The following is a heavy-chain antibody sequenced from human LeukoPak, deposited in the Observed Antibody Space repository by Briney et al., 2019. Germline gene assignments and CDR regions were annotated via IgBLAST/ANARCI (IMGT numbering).Heavy chain of an antibody. CDR3: ASLGSEAFDI. V-gene: IGHV1-46*01. Sequence: ASVKVSCKASGYTFTSYFMHWVRQAPGQGLEWMGIISPSGGSTNYAQKFQGRVTMTRDTSTSTVYMELSSLRSEDTAVYYCASLGSEAFDIWGQGTMVTVSS. CDR1: GYTFTSYF. CDR2: ISPSGGST. J-gene: IGHJ3*02.